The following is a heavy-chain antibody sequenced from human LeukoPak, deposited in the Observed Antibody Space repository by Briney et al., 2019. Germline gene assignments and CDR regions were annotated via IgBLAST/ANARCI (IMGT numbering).Heavy chain of an antibody. CDR3: AKGVKFIAAAGLDAFDI. CDR1: GFTFSSYA. CDR2: ISGSGGST. J-gene: IGHJ3*02. D-gene: IGHD6-13*01. V-gene: IGHV3-23*01. Sequence: EGSLRLSCAASGFTFSSYAMSWVRQAPGKGLEWVSAISGSGGSTYYADSVKGRFTISRDNSKNTLYLQMNSLRAEDTAVYYCAKGVKFIAAAGLDAFDIWGQGTMVTVSS.